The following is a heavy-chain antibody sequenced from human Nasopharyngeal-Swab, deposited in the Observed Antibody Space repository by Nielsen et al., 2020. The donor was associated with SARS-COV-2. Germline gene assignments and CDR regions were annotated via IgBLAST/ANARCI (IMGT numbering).Heavy chain of an antibody. D-gene: IGHD3-3*01. V-gene: IGHV3-7*03. J-gene: IGHJ6*02. CDR3: ARVKTPRFGLRFLEWSQPSGMDV. CDR1: GFTFSSYW. CDR2: IKQDGSEK. Sequence: GESLKISCAASGFTFSSYWMSWVRQAPGKGPEWVANIKQDGSEKYYVDSVKGRFTISRDNAKNSLYLQMNSLRAEDTAVYYCARVKTPRFGLRFLEWSQPSGMDVWGQGTTVTVSS.